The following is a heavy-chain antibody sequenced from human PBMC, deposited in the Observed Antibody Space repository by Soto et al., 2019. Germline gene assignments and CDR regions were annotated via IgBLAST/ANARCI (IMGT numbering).Heavy chain of an antibody. CDR3: ARDSLYCSSTSCYLNWFDP. CDR2: ISSSSSYI. Sequence: GGSLILSCAASGFTFSSYSMNWVRQAPGKGLEWVSSISSSSSYIYYADSVKGRFTISRDNAKNSLYLQMNSLRAEDTAVYYCARDSLYCSSTSCYLNWFDPWGQGTLVTVSS. V-gene: IGHV3-21*01. D-gene: IGHD2-2*01. J-gene: IGHJ5*02. CDR1: GFTFSSYS.